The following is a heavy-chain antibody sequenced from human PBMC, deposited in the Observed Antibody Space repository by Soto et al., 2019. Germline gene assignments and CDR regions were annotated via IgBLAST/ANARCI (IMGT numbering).Heavy chain of an antibody. CDR2: IYYSGST. CDR1: GGSISSGDYY. V-gene: IGHV4-30-4*01. Sequence: QVQLQESGPGLVKPSQTLSLTCTVSGGSISSGDYYWSWIRQPPGKGLEWIGYIYYSGSTYYNPSLKSRVTISVDTSKNQFALKLSSVTAAHTAVYYCASAPPYGLWSGYPNYFDYWGQGTLVTVSS. CDR3: ASAPPYGLWSGYPNYFDY. D-gene: IGHD3-3*01. J-gene: IGHJ4*02.